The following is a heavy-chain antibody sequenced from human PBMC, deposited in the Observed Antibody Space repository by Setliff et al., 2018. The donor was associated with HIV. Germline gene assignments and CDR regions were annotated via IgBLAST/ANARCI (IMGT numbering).Heavy chain of an antibody. D-gene: IGHD5-12*01. CDR2: INHSGDT. Sequence: ASETLSLTCAVYGGSFSGYYWSWIRQPPGKGLEWIGEINHSGDTNYNPSLKSRVTISVDTSKNQFSLNLNSVTAADTAVYYCARLGAEDFSDYDWVDYWGQGTLVTAPQ. CDR3: ARLGAEDFSDYDWVDY. CDR1: GGSFSGYY. V-gene: IGHV4-34*01. J-gene: IGHJ4*02.